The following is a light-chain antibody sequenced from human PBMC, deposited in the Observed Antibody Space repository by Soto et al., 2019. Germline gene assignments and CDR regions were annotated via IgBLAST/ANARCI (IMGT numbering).Light chain of an antibody. CDR3: QQYDNLPYT. CDR1: QDSSNY. Sequence: DIQMTQSPSSLSASVGDRVTITCQASQDSSNYLNWYQQKPGKAPKLLIYDASNLETGVPSRFSGSGSGTDVTFTISRLQPEDIATYYCQQYDNLPYTFGQGTKLEIK. V-gene: IGKV1-33*01. J-gene: IGKJ2*01. CDR2: DAS.